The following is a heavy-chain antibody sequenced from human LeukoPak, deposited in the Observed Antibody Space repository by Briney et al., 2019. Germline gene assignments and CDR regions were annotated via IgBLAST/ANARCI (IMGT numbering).Heavy chain of an antibody. Sequence: GGSLRLSCAASGFTFDDYAMHWVRQAPGKGLEWVSLISGDGGSTYYADSVKGRFTISRDNSKNSLYLQMNSLRTEDTALYYCAKGTLGYSYGSSFDYWCQGTLVTVSS. V-gene: IGHV3-43*02. CDR2: ISGDGGST. J-gene: IGHJ4*02. CDR1: GFTFDDYA. CDR3: AKGTLGYSYGSSFDY. D-gene: IGHD5-18*01.